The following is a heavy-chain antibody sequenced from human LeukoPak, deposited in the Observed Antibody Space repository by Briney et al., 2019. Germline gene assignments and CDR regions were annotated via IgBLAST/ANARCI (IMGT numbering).Heavy chain of an antibody. D-gene: IGHD2-2*01. CDR3: ARAHCSSTSCYPWPYYYGMDV. CDR2: IGGSGGIT. V-gene: IGHV3-23*01. Sequence: PGGSLRLSCSTSGFTFSSYAMSWVRQAPGKGREWVSGIGGSGGITSYADSGKGPLTSARDNSKTTLYLQITSLRGEDKAVYYCARAHCSSTSCYPWPYYYGMDVWGQGTTLTVS. J-gene: IGHJ6*02. CDR1: GFTFSSYA.